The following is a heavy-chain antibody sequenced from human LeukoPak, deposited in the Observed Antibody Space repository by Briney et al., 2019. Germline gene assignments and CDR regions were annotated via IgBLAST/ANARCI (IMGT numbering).Heavy chain of an antibody. CDR2: IYHSGRT. CDR3: ARAGRWEGRPHAFDI. Sequence: PSETLSLTCTVSGYSISSGYYWGWIRQPPGMGLEWIGTIYHSGRTYYNPSLKSRVTISVDTSKNQFSLKLSSVTAADTAVYYCARAGRWEGRPHAFDIWGQGTMVTVSS. V-gene: IGHV4-38-2*02. J-gene: IGHJ3*02. D-gene: IGHD1-26*01. CDR1: GYSISSGYY.